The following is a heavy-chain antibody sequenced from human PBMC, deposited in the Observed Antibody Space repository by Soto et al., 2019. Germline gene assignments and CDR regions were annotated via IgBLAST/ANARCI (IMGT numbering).Heavy chain of an antibody. J-gene: IGHJ4*02. V-gene: IGHV3-23*01. CDR3: AKGLGVTTSCYYFDY. CDR1: GLTFSRYA. CDR2: ISGSGGST. D-gene: IGHD3-3*01. Sequence: VQLLESGGGLVQPGGSLRLSCAASGLTFSRYAMSWVRQAPGKGLEWVSAISGSGGSTYYADSVKGRFTISRDNSKNTLYLQMNSLRAEDTAVYYCAKGLGVTTSCYYFDYWGQGTLVTVSS.